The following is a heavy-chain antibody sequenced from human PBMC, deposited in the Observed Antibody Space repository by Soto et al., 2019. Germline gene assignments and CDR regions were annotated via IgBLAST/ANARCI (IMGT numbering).Heavy chain of an antibody. CDR3: ARGNDFWSGYPNRFDT. Sequence: SETLSLTCTVSGGSISSDSYYWTWLRQPPGKGLEWIGYMYYSGNSDYNPSLKSRVSISVDTSKNHFSLNLRSVTAADTAVYYCARGNDFWSGYPNRFDTWGQGTLVTVSS. J-gene: IGHJ5*02. D-gene: IGHD3-3*01. V-gene: IGHV4-61*03. CDR1: GGSISSDSYY. CDR2: MYYSGNS.